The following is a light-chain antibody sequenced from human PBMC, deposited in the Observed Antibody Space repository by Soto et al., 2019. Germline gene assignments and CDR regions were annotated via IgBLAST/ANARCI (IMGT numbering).Light chain of an antibody. CDR2: EVR. CDR1: SSDVDNGYNS. Sequence: QSALTQPASVSGSPGQSITISCTGSSSDVDNGYNSVSWYQQHPGKAPKLMIYEVRNRPSGVSNRFSGSTSGNTASLTISGLQAEDEADYYCSSHSTSATAYVFGTGTKLTVL. V-gene: IGLV2-14*01. CDR3: SSHSTSATAYV. J-gene: IGLJ1*01.